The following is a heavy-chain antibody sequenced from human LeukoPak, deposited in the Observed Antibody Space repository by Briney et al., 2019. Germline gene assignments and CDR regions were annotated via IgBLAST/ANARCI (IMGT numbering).Heavy chain of an antibody. J-gene: IGHJ5*02. CDR1: GFTFSSYA. CDR3: AKSGTVTNTEELYIVANWFDP. V-gene: IGHV3-23*01. CDR2: ISGSGGST. Sequence: PGGSLRLSCAASGFTFSSYAMSWVRQAPGKGLEWVSAISGSGGSTYYADSVKGRFTISRDNSKNTLYLQMNSLRAEDTAVYYCAKSGTVTNTEELYIVANWFDPWGQGTLVTVSS. D-gene: IGHD4-11*01.